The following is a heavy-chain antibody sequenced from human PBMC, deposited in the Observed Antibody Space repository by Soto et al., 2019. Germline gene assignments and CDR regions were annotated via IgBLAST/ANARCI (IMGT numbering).Heavy chain of an antibody. CDR2: ISGSSSTM. V-gene: IGHV3-48*01. CDR3: ARGNQWLASDY. J-gene: IGHJ4*02. Sequence: EVQVVESGGGLVQPGGSLRLSCAASGFTFGSYSMNWVRQAPGKGLEWVSYISGSSSTMYYADSVKGRFTISRDNAKNSLYLQMNSLRAEDSAVYDCARGNQWLASDYWGQGTLVTVSS. D-gene: IGHD6-19*01. CDR1: GFTFGSYS.